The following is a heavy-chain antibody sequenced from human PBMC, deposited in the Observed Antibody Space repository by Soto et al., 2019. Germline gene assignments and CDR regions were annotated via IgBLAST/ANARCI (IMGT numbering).Heavy chain of an antibody. CDR1: GYTFTSYA. D-gene: IGHD3-3*01. V-gene: IGHV1-3*01. Sequence: ASVKVSCKASGYTFTSYAMHWVRQAPGQRLEWMGWINAGNGNTKYSQKFQGRVTITRDTSASTAYMELSSLRSEDTAVYYCARANGGYYDFWSGYRRDYGMDVWGQGTTVNVSS. CDR3: ARANGGYYDFWSGYRRDYGMDV. CDR2: INAGNGNT. J-gene: IGHJ6*02.